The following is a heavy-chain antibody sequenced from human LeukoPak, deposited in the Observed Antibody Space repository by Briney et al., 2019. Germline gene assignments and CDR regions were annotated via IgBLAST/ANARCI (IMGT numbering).Heavy chain of an antibody. J-gene: IGHJ4*02. D-gene: IGHD6-6*01. V-gene: IGHV4-4*09. Sequence: SETLSLTCTVSGGSISSYYWSWIRQPPGKGLEWIGYIYTSGGTNYIPSLKGRVTISIDTSKNQFSLKLSSVTAADSAVYYCARLTRLSTSPDRYYLDYWGQGTLVTVSS. CDR2: IYTSGGT. CDR1: GGSISSYY. CDR3: ARLTRLSTSPDRYYLDY.